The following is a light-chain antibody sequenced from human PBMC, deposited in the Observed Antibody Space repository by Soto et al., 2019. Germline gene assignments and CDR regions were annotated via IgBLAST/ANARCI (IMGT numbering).Light chain of an antibody. Sequence: DIQMTQSPSTLSGSVGDRVTITCRASQTISSWLAWYQQKPGKAPKVLIFDASSLESGVPSRFSGSGSATDFTLTISRLEPEDFAVYYCQQYGTSPRTFGQGTKVDIK. J-gene: IGKJ1*01. CDR2: DAS. CDR3: QQYGTSPRT. CDR1: QTISSW. V-gene: IGKV1-5*01.